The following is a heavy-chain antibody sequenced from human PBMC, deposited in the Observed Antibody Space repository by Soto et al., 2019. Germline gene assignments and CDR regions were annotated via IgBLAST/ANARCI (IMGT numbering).Heavy chain of an antibody. CDR3: ARYCSGGSCYFRGAFDI. CDR2: IIPILGIA. Sequence: SVKVSCKASGGTFSSYTISWVRQAPGQGLEWMGRIIPILGIANYAQKFQGRVTITADKSTSTAYMELSSLRSEDTAVYYCARYCSGGSCYFRGAFDIWGQGTMVTVSS. V-gene: IGHV1-69*02. J-gene: IGHJ3*02. CDR1: GGTFSSYT. D-gene: IGHD2-15*01.